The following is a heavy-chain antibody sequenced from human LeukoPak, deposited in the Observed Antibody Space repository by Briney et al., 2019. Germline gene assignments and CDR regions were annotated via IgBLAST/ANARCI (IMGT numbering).Heavy chain of an antibody. D-gene: IGHD6-19*01. CDR1: GGSISSYY. Sequence: PSETLSLTCTVPGGSISSYYWSWIRQPPGKGLEWIGYIYYSGRTNYNPSLKSRVTMSVDTSKDQFSLRLSSVTAADTAVYYCARRTSGWEANYFDYWGQGALVTVSS. CDR3: ARRTSGWEANYFDY. V-gene: IGHV4-59*01. CDR2: IYYSGRT. J-gene: IGHJ4*02.